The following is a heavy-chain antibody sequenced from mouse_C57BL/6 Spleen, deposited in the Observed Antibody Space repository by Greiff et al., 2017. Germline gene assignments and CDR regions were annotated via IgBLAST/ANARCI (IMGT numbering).Heavy chain of an antibody. CDR3: ARKEAY. J-gene: IGHJ2*01. CDR1: GYTFTSYW. CDR2: IDPSDSYT. Sequence: VQLQPSGAELVKPGASVKLSCKASGYTFTSYWMQWVKQRPGQGLEWIGEIDPSDSYTNYNQKFKGKAPLTVDTSSSTAYMQHSSLTSEDAAVYYCARKEAYWGQGTTLTVSS. V-gene: IGHV1-50*01.